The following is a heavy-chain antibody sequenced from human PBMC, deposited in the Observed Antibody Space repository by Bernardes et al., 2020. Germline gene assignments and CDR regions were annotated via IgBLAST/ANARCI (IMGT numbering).Heavy chain of an antibody. CDR3: ARGQRAYSSWFDS. V-gene: IGHV3-7*03. CDR1: GFTFSTYW. D-gene: IGHD6-13*01. J-gene: IGHJ5*01. CDR2: IKQDGSEK. Sequence: GGSLRLSCAASGFTFSTYWMSWVRQAPGKGLDWVANIKQDGSEKYYVDSVRGRFTISRDNAKNSLYLQMNSLRVEDTAMYYCARGQRAYSSWFDSWGQGTLVTVSS.